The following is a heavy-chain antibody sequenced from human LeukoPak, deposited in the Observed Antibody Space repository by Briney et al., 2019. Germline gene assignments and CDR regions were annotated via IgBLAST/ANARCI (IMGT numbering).Heavy chain of an antibody. D-gene: IGHD5-24*01. V-gene: IGHV4-59*12. CDR2: IYYSGST. J-gene: IGHJ4*02. CDR3: ARDLRRWLQPPWFDY. CDR1: GGSFSGYY. Sequence: PSETLSLTCAVYGGSFSGYYWSWIRQPPGKGLEWIGYIYYSGSTNYDPSLKSRVTISVDTSKNQFSLKLSSVTAADTAVYYCARDLRRWLQPPWFDYWGQGTLVTVSS.